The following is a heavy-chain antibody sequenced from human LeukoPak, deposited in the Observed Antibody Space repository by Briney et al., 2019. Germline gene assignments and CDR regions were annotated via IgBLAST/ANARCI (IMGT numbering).Heavy chain of an antibody. D-gene: IGHD3-16*01. V-gene: IGHV4-59*08. Sequence: SETLSLTCTVSGGSISSYYWSWMRQPPGKGLEWIGYIYYSGSTNYNPSLKSRVTISVDTSKNQFSLKLSSVTAADTAVYYCVRHYYYYGMDVWGQGTTVTVSS. J-gene: IGHJ6*02. CDR2: IYYSGST. CDR3: VRHYYYYGMDV. CDR1: GGSISSYY.